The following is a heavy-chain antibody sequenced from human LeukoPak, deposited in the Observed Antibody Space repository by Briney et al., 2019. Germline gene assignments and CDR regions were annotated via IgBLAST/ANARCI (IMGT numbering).Heavy chain of an antibody. CDR2: IYSSGST. Sequence: ETSETLSLTCTASGGSISGYYWSWIRQPAGEGLEWIGRIYSSGSTNYTPSLKSRVSMSVDTSNNQFSLNLSSVTAADTAVYYCARKRKGAYDFDCWGQGTLVTVSS. D-gene: IGHD3-16*01. CDR3: ARKRKGAYDFDC. J-gene: IGHJ4*02. CDR1: GGSISGYY. V-gene: IGHV4-4*07.